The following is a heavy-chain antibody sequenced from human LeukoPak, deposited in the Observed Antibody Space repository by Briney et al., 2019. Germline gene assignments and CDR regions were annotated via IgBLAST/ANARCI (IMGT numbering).Heavy chain of an antibody. J-gene: IGHJ4*02. D-gene: IGHD5-18*01. V-gene: IGHV1-2*02. CDR2: INPNSGGT. Sequence: ASVKVSCKASGYTFTGYYMHWVRQAPGQGLEWMGWINPNSGGTNYAQKFQGRVTMTRDTSISTAYMELSSLRSEDTAVYYCRTRVGGTANNRYDYWGQGTLVTVSS. CDR1: GYTFTGYY. CDR3: RTRVGGTANNRYDY.